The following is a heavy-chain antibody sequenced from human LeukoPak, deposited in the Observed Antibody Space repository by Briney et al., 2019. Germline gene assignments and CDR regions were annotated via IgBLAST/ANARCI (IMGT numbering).Heavy chain of an antibody. CDR1: GSTFSDYY. CDR2: ISSSGSTI. J-gene: IGHJ4*02. Sequence: PGGSLRLSCAASGSTFSDYYMSWIRQAPGKGLEWVSYISSSGSTIYYADSVKGRFTISRDNAKNSLYLQMNSLRAEDTAVYYCARSYSSSWYWNYWGQGTLVTVSS. V-gene: IGHV3-11*01. CDR3: ARSYSSSWYWNY. D-gene: IGHD6-13*01.